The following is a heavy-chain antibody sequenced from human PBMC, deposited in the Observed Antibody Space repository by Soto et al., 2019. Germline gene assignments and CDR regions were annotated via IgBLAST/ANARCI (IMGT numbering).Heavy chain of an antibody. J-gene: IGHJ6*02. Sequence: GASVKVSCKASGYTFTDYYIHWVRQAPGQGLEWMGWINPNSGGINYAQKFQGRVTVTRDTSVTTGYMELSRLRSDDTAIYYCARGDSTDCSNGVCSFFYNHDMDVWGQGTTVTVSS. V-gene: IGHV1-2*02. CDR3: ARGDSTDCSNGVCSFFYNHDMDV. D-gene: IGHD2-8*01. CDR1: GYTFTDYY. CDR2: INPNSGGI.